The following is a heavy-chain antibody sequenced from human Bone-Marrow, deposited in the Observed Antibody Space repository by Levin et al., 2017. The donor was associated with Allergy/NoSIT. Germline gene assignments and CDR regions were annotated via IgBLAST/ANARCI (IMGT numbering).Heavy chain of an antibody. CDR1: GFTLSSDW. Sequence: ETLSLTCAASGFTLSSDWMSWVRQAPGKGLEWVANINQDASDKYYVDSVKGRFTISRDNAENSLFLQMNSLRAEDTAVYYCTRVRYDYDVSDSWGQGTLVTVSS. J-gene: IGHJ4*02. CDR2: INQDASDK. CDR3: TRVRYDYDVSDS. D-gene: IGHD4-17*01. V-gene: IGHV3-7*01.